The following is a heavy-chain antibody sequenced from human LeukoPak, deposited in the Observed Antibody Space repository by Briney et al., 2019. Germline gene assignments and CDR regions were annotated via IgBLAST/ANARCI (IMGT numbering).Heavy chain of an antibody. J-gene: IGHJ4*02. D-gene: IGHD6-19*01. CDR3: ARDRGYSSGWTIDY. Sequence: SETSSLTCSVSDDSISSYYWIWIRQPAGKGLEWIGRIYASGSTNYKPSLKSRVTMSLDRSKNQFSLKLTSVTAADTAVYYCARDRGYSSGWTIDYWGQGTLVTVSS. V-gene: IGHV4-4*07. CDR1: DDSISSYY. CDR2: IYASGST.